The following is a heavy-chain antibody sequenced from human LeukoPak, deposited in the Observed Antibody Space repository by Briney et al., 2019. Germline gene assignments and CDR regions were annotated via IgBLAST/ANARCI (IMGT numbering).Heavy chain of an antibody. D-gene: IGHD5-12*01. Sequence: SETLSLTCAVSGGSISSSNWWSWVRQPPGKGLEWIGESSHSGNTNYNPSLKSRVTISVDTSKNQFSLNVSSVTAADTAVYYCARGRDIVARPGWFDPWGQGTLVTVSS. V-gene: IGHV4-4*02. J-gene: IGHJ5*02. CDR3: ARGRDIVARPGWFDP. CDR1: GGSISSSNW. CDR2: SSHSGNT.